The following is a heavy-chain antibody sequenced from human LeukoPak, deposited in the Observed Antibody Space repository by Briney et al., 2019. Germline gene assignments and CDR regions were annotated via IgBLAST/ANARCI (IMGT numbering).Heavy chain of an antibody. CDR1: GFTFSSYG. V-gene: IGHV3-30*03. D-gene: IGHD3-10*01. Sequence: GGSLRLSCAASGFTFSSYGMHWVRQAPGKGLEWVAVISYDGSNKYYADSVKGRFTISRENAKNSLYLQMNSLRAGDTAVYYCARAFGDDAFDIWGQGTMVTVSS. CDR2: ISYDGSNK. CDR3: ARAFGDDAFDI. J-gene: IGHJ3*02.